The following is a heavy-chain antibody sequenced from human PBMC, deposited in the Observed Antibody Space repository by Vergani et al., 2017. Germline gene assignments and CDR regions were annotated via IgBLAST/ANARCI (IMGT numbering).Heavy chain of an antibody. CDR1: GFTFSSYG. D-gene: IGHD4-17*01. CDR2: IWYDGSNK. CDR3: AKDFYGDYVQGNY. Sequence: QVQLVESGGGVVQPGRSLRLSCAASGFTFSSYGMHWVRQAPGKGLEWVAVIWYDGSNKYYADSVKGRFTISRDNSKNTLYLQMNSLRAEDTAVYYCAKDFYGDYVQGNYWGQGTLVTVSS. J-gene: IGHJ4*02. V-gene: IGHV3-33*06.